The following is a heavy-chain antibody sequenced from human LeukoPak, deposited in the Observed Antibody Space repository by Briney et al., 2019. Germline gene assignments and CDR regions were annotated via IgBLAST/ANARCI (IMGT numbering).Heavy chain of an antibody. D-gene: IGHD3-9*01. V-gene: IGHV4-59*01. Sequence: ETLSLTCTVSGGSISSYYWSWIRQPPGKGLEWIGYIYYSGSTNYNPSLKSRVTISVDTSKNQFSLKLSSVTAADTAVYYCAREKYYDILTGSMDVWGKGTTVTVSS. CDR3: AREKYYDILTGSMDV. CDR1: GGSISSYY. J-gene: IGHJ6*04. CDR2: IYYSGST.